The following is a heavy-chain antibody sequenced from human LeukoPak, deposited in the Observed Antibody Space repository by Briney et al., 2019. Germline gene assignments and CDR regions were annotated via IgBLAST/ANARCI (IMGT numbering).Heavy chain of an antibody. CDR2: INHSGST. Sequence: SETLSLTCAVYGGSFSGYYWSLIREPPGKGLDWIGEINHSGSTNYNPSLRSRVTISVDTSKNQFSLKLSSVTAADTAVYYCARRRGWYNWNDPFDYWGQGTLVTVSS. J-gene: IGHJ4*02. V-gene: IGHV4-34*01. D-gene: IGHD1-1*01. CDR1: GGSFSGYY. CDR3: ARRRGWYNWNDPFDY.